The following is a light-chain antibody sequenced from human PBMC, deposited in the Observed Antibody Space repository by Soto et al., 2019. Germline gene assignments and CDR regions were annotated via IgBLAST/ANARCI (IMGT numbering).Light chain of an antibody. Sequence: IMLSQSPPTLSLSAGASATLSCRGGQKGGSCLALCQRPPRQAPRLLINDSANRATGSLARLSSSGAGTEYTPTIISIVTDDFAAYYCQQRSDGPPTFGQGTKVDIK. J-gene: IGKJ1*01. CDR2: DSA. CDR3: QQRSDGPPT. CDR1: QKGGSC. V-gene: IGKV3-11*01.